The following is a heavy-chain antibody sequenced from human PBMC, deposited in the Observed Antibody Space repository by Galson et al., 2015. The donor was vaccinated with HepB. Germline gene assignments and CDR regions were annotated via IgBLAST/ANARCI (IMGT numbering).Heavy chain of an antibody. CDR2: INHSGST. CDR3: ARHGRGTTGCSGGSCYPNWFDP. D-gene: IGHD2-15*01. V-gene: IGHV4-34*01. Sequence: SETLSLTCAVYGGSFSGYYWSWIRQPPGKGLEWIGEINHSGSTNYNPSLKSRVTISVDTSKNQFSLKLSSVTAADTAVYYCARHGRGTTGCSGGSCYPNWFDPWGQGTLVTVSS. J-gene: IGHJ5*02. CDR1: GGSFSGYY.